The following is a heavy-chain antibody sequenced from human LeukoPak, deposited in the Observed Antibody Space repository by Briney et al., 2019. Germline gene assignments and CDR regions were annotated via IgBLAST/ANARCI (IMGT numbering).Heavy chain of an antibody. D-gene: IGHD2-2*01. CDR2: IYSGGNT. J-gene: IGHJ6*04. CDR3: ARSSAYRSSTSCPTYYYGMDV. CDR1: GFIVSDNH. V-gene: IGHV3-53*01. Sequence: GGSLRLSCAASGFIVSDNHMSWVRQAPGKGLEWLSVIYSGGNTFYADSVKGRFTISRDNAKNSLYLQMNSLRAEDTAVYYCARSSAYRSSTSCPTYYYGMDVWGKGTTVTVSS.